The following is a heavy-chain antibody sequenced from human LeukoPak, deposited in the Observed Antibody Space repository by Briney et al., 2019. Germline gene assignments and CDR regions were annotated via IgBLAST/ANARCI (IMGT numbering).Heavy chain of an antibody. D-gene: IGHD6-13*01. Sequence: GESLQISCQGSGYNFPIYWIGWVRQMPGQGLEWMGIIYPNDSNTIYCPSFQGQVTISADKSINTAYLEWSSLKASDTAIYYCARQGAAGKYYYYYMDVWGKGTTVTVSS. CDR1: GYNFPIYW. V-gene: IGHV5-51*01. J-gene: IGHJ6*03. CDR3: ARQGAAGKYYYYYMDV. CDR2: IYPNDSNT.